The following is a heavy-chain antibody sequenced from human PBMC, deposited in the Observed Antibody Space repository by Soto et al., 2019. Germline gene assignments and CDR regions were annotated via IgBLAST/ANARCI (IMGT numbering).Heavy chain of an antibody. CDR3: ARDNGSGSYPYYGMDV. J-gene: IGHJ6*02. D-gene: IGHD3-10*01. CDR2: IYHSGST. Sequence: SETLSLTCALSGGSISSGGYSWSWIRQPPGKGLEWIGYIYHSGSTYYNPSLKSPVTISVDRSKNQFSLKLSSVTAADTAVYYCARDNGSGSYPYYGMDVWGQGTTVTVSS. CDR1: GGSISSGGYS. V-gene: IGHV4-30-2*01.